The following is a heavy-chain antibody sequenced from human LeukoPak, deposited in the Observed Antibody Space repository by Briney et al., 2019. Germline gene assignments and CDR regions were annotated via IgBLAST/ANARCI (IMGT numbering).Heavy chain of an antibody. V-gene: IGHV3-21*01. CDR1: GFTFSSYS. D-gene: IGHD6-19*01. CDR2: ISSSSSYI. CDR3: ARDTAGGSGTY. Sequence: GGSLRLSCAASGFTFSSYSMNWVRQAPGKGLEWVPSISSSSSYIYYADSVKGRFTISRDNAKNSLYLQMNSLRAEDTAVYYCARDTAGGSGTYWGQGTLVTVSS. J-gene: IGHJ4*02.